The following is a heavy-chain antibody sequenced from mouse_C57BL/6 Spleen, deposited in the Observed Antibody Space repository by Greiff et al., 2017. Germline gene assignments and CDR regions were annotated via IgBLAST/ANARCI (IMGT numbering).Heavy chain of an antibody. CDR1: GYTFTSYW. J-gene: IGHJ3*01. D-gene: IGHD2-2*01. V-gene: IGHV1-50*01. Sequence: QVQLQQPGAELVKPGASVKLSCKASGYTFTSYWMQWVKQRPGQGLEWIGEIDPSDSYTNYNQKFKGKATLTVDTSSSTAYMQLSSLTSEDAAVYYCARPSTMVTTPFADWGQGTLVTVSA. CDR2: IDPSDSYT. CDR3: ARPSTMVTTPFAD.